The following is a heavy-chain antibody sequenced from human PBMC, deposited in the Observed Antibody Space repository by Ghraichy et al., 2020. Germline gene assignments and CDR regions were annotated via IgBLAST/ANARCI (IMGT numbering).Heavy chain of an antibody. V-gene: IGHV4-30-4*01. D-gene: IGHD2-2*02. CDR1: GGSISSGDYY. CDR3: ARTSGPAAIYFYYYGMDV. J-gene: IGHJ6*02. Sequence: SETLSLTCTVSGGSISSGDYYWSWIRQPPGKGLEWIGYTYYSGSTYYNPSLKSRVTISLDTSKNQFSLKLSSVTAADTAVYYCARTSGPAAIYFYYYGMDVWGQGTTVTVSS. CDR2: TYYSGST.